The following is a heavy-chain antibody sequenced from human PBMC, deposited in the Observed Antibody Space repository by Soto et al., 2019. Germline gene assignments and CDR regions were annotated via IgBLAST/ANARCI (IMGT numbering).Heavy chain of an antibody. CDR3: ARESEDLTSNFDY. J-gene: IGHJ4*02. Sequence: GGSLRLSCAASGFTFTRYSMNWVRQAPGKGLEWVSSISSTTNYSNYGDSMKGRFTISRDNAKNSLYLEMNSLRAEDTAVYYCARESEDLTSNFDYWGQGTLVTVSS. V-gene: IGHV3-21*06. CDR1: GFTFTRYS. CDR2: ISSTTNYS.